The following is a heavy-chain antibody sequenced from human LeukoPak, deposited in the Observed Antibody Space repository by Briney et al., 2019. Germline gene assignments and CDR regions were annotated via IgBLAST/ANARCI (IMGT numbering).Heavy chain of an antibody. V-gene: IGHV4-39*01. CDR1: GGSFSSSSYY. CDR3: SILLGSVPGS. D-gene: IGHD2-8*02. CDR2: IYSSGTT. J-gene: IGHJ5*02. Sequence: PSETLSLTCSVSGGSFSSSSYYWGWIRQPPGKGLVWIGTIYSSGTTYYSPSLKSRLTISVYTSNTQFSQKLNYVTAHDTAFYYCSILLGSVPGSWGQGTLVTVSA.